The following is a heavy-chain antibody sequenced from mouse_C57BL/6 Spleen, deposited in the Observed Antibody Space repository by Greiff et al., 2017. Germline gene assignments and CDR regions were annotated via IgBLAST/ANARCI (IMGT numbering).Heavy chain of an antibody. CDR2: IYPGSGST. CDR3: ARRGTYYGSSSFAY. CDR1: GYTFTSYW. D-gene: IGHD1-1*01. V-gene: IGHV1-55*01. Sequence: QVQLQQPGAELVKPGASVKMSCKASGYTFTSYWITWVKQRPGQGLEWIGDIYPGSGSTNYNEKFKSKATLTVDTSSSTAYMQLSSLTSEDSAVYYCARRGTYYGSSSFAYWGQGTLVTVSA. J-gene: IGHJ3*01.